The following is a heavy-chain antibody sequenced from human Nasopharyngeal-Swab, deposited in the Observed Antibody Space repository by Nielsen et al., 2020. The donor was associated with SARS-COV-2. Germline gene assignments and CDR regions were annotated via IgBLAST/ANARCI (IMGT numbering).Heavy chain of an antibody. J-gene: IGHJ6*02. CDR3: ARAGRVGDAYTGLDV. D-gene: IGHD5-24*01. V-gene: IGHV4-34*01. CDR2: INHNERT. CDR1: GGSFNGFY. Sequence: SETLSLTCSVSGGSFNGFYWNWIRQPPGKGLEWIGEINHNERTNYNLSLKSRVTMSVDTSTNQVSLKLNSLTATDTAVYYCARAGRVGDAYTGLDVWGQGTTVTVSS.